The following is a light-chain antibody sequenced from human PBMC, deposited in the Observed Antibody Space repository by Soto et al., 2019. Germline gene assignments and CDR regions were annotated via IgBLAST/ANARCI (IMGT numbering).Light chain of an antibody. V-gene: IGLV2-14*01. Sequence: QSALTQPASVSGSPGQSITISCTGTSSDVGGSNYVSWYQHHPGKAPKLMIYEVSNRSSVVSNRFSGSKSGNTASLTISGLQAEDEADYYCSSYTSGSTLYVFGTGTKVTVL. CDR2: EVS. CDR3: SSYTSGSTLYV. J-gene: IGLJ1*01. CDR1: SSDVGGSNY.